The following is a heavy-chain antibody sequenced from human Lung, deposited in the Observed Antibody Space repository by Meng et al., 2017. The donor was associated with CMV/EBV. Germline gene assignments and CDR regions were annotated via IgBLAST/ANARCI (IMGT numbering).Heavy chain of an antibody. Sequence: SCAASGFNFKTYWMTWVRQAPGKGLEWVANIKEDGTEKNYVDSVKGRFTISRDNVKNSVYLQMNSLRADDTAVYYCAKVGSSTRLEWDWGQGTLVTVSS. D-gene: IGHD3-3*01. CDR3: AKVGSSTRLEWD. V-gene: IGHV3-7*01. CDR2: IKEDGTEK. CDR1: GFNFKTYW. J-gene: IGHJ4*02.